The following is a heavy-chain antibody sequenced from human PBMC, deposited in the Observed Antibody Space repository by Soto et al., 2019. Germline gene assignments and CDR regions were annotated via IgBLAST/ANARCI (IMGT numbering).Heavy chain of an antibody. Sequence: QVQLVQSGAEVKKPGASVKVSCKASGYTFTSYGISWVRQAPGQGLEWMGWISAYNGNTNYAQKLQGRVTMTTDTSTSTAYMELRSLRSDDTAVYYWARDEEITICGVVTDYGMDVWGQGTTVTVSS. V-gene: IGHV1-18*01. CDR1: GYTFTSYG. J-gene: IGHJ6*02. CDR3: ARDEEITICGVVTDYGMDV. CDR2: ISAYNGNT. D-gene: IGHD3-3*01.